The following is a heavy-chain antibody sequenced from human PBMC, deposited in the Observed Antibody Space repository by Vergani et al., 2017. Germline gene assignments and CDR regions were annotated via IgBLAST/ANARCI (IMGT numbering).Heavy chain of an antibody. V-gene: IGHV4-31*03. J-gene: IGHJ3*02. Sequence: QVQLQESGPGLVKPSQTLSLTCTVSGGSISSGGYYWSWIRQHPGKGLEWIGYIYYSGSTYYNPSLKSRVTISVDRSKNQFSLKLSSVTAADTAVYYCAREASGSYYGHAFDIWGQGTMVTVSS. D-gene: IGHD1-26*01. CDR2: IYYSGST. CDR1: GGSISSGGYY. CDR3: AREASGSYYGHAFDI.